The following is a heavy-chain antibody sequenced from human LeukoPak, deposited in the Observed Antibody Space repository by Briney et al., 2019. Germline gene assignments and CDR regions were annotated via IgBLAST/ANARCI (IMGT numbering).Heavy chain of an antibody. Sequence: GGSLRLSCAASGFTFSSYGMHWVRQAPGKGPEWVAVISYDGSNKYYADSVKGRFTISRDNSKNTLYLQMNSLRAEDTAVYYCAKDSGYDFWSGYWATYNWFDPWGQGTLVTVSS. D-gene: IGHD3-3*01. CDR1: GFTFSSYG. V-gene: IGHV3-30*18. CDR3: AKDSGYDFWSGYWATYNWFDP. CDR2: ISYDGSNK. J-gene: IGHJ5*02.